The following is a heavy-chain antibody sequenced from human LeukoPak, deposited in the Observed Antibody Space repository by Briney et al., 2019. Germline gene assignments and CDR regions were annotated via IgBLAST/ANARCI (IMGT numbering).Heavy chain of an antibody. CDR1: GFTFSDYY. V-gene: IGHV3-11*04. D-gene: IGHD3-16*02. CDR3: ASSLSRVDFDY. J-gene: IGHJ4*02. Sequence: PGGSLRLSCAASGFTFSDYYMSWIRQAPGKGLEWVAYISTSANSLYYTDSVKGRFTISRDNANNSLFLQMNSLRAGDTAMYYCASSLSRVDFDYWGQGTLVTVSS. CDR2: ISTSANSL.